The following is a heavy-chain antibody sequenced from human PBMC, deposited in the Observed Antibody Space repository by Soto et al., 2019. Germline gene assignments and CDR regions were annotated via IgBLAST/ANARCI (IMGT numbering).Heavy chain of an antibody. CDR1: GFTFGGYA. V-gene: IGHV3-49*04. CDR2: IRSKAYSRTT. Sequence: GGSLRLSCTGSGFTFGGYALSWVRQAPGKGLEWVGSIRSKAYSRTTEYAASVRGRFTISADNSISTAYLQWSSLRASDTAMYYCARRDSSGYDPDAFDIWGQGTLVTVSS. CDR3: ARRDSSGYDPDAFDI. D-gene: IGHD3-22*01. J-gene: IGHJ3*02.